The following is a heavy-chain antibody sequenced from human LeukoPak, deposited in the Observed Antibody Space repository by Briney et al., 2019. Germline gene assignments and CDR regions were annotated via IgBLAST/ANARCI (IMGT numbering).Heavy chain of an antibody. CDR3: ARGSGVVVVAATPDVFDY. J-gene: IGHJ4*02. V-gene: IGHV1-18*01. CDR1: GYAFTSYG. Sequence: GASVKVPCKASGYAFTSYGISWVRQAPGQGLEWMGWISAYNGNTNYAQKLQGRVTMTTDTSTSTAYMELRSLRSDDTAVYYCARGSGVVVVAATPDVFDYWGQGTLVTVSS. CDR2: ISAYNGNT. D-gene: IGHD2-15*01.